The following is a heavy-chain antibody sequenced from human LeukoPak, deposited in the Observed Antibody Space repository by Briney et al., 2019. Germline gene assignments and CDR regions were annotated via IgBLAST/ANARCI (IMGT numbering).Heavy chain of an antibody. V-gene: IGHV4-34*01. J-gene: IGHJ5*02. CDR1: GGSFSGYY. D-gene: IGHD3-3*01. CDR3: ARGQYHFWHWFDP. CDR2: INHSGST. Sequence: SETLSLTCAVYGGSFSGYYWSWIRQPPGKGLEWIGEINHSGSTNYNPSLKSRVTISVDTSKNQFSLKLSSATAADTAVYYCARGQYHFWHWFDPWGQGTLVTVSS.